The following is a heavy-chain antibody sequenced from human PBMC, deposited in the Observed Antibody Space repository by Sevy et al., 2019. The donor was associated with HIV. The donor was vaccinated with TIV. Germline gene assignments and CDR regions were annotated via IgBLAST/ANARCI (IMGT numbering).Heavy chain of an antibody. CDR1: GFTFSTYA. D-gene: IGHD3-22*01. CDR3: AKDASYSDSSGYSMGQWYYGMDV. CDR2: ISGSGGDT. V-gene: IGHV3-23*01. J-gene: IGHJ6*02. Sequence: GGSLRLSCAASGFTFSTYAMSWVRQAPGKGLEWVSVISGSGGDTYYADPVKGRFTISRDNSKNTRYLQMNGLRAEDTALYYCAKDASYSDSSGYSMGQWYYGMDVWGQGTTVTVSS.